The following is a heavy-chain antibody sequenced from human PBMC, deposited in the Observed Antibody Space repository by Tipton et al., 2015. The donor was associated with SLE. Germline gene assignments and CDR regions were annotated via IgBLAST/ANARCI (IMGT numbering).Heavy chain of an antibody. J-gene: IGHJ4*02. Sequence: GSLRLSCAASGFGFKNYWSTWVRQAPGKGLEWVSAISPGGERTYYADSVKGRFTISRDKSKNTLYLQMNSLRAEDTAVYYCVRPYEDFWSGYLRFDFWGQGTLVTVSS. D-gene: IGHD3-3*02. CDR3: VRPYEDFWSGYLRFDF. V-gene: IGHV3-23*01. CDR2: ISPGGERT. CDR1: GFGFKNYW.